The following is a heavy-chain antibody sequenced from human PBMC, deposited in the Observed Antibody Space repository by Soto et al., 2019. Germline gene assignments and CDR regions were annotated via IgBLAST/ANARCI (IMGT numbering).Heavy chain of an antibody. CDR2: IYYSGST. D-gene: IGHD3-10*01. CDR1: GGSISSYY. J-gene: IGHJ5*02. Sequence: ETLSLTCTVSGGSISSYYWSWIRQPPGKGLEWIGYIYYSGSTYYNPSLKSRVTISVDTSKNQFSLKLSSVTAADTAVYYCASENRITMVRGVIIYGNWFDPWGQGTLVTVSS. V-gene: IGHV4-59*04. CDR3: ASENRITMVRGVIIYGNWFDP.